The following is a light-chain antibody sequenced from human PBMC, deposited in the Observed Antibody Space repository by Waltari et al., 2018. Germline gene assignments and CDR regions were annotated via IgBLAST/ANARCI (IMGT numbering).Light chain of an antibody. CDR3: QQYNSWPLT. J-gene: IGKJ4*01. Sequence: EIVMXQSPAXXXVSXXXXXTLTCMASKSVKSNLAWYQQKPGQAPRLLFYGASTRATGIPARFSGSGSGTEFTLTISSLQSEDSAVYYCQQYNSWPLTFGGGTKVEIK. V-gene: IGKV3-15*01. CDR2: GAS. CDR1: KSVKSN.